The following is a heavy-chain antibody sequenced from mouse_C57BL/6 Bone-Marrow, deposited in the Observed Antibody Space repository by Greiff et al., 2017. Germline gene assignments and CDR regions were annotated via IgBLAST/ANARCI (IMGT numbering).Heavy chain of an antibody. CDR1: GFTFSSYA. CDR3: ARDPHSNYPYYAMDY. CDR2: ISDGGSYT. J-gene: IGHJ4*01. V-gene: IGHV5-4*01. D-gene: IGHD2-5*01. Sequence: EVQRVESGGGLVQPGGSLKLSCAASGFTFSSYAMSWVRQTPEKRLEWVATISDGGSYTYYPDNVKGRFTISRDNAKNNLYLQMSHLKSEDTAMYYCARDPHSNYPYYAMDYWGQGTSVTVSS.